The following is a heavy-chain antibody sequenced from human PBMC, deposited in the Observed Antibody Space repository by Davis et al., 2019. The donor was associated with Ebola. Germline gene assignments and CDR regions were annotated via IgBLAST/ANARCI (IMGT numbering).Heavy chain of an antibody. CDR2: IYHSGST. Sequence: SETLSLTCAVSGGSISSSNWWSWVRQPPGKGLEWIGEIYHSGSTNYNPSLKSRVTISVDKSKNQFSLKLSSVTAADTAVYYCARDGGYSGYDSGSYGYWGQGTLVTVSS. J-gene: IGHJ4*02. CDR3: ARDGGYSGYDSGSYGY. D-gene: IGHD5-12*01. CDR1: GGSISSSNW. V-gene: IGHV4-4*02.